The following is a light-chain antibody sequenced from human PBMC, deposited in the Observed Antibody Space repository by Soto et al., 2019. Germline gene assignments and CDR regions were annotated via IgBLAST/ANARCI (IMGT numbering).Light chain of an antibody. CDR3: QQYDNWPT. J-gene: IGKJ1*01. Sequence: EIVLTQSPGTLALSPGERATLSCRASQSIGSNVAWYQQKPGQAPRLLIYGASSRVTGIPARFSGSGSGTEFTLTISSLQSEDFAVYSCQQYDNWPTFGQGTKVDIK. CDR2: GAS. CDR1: QSIGSN. V-gene: IGKV3-15*01.